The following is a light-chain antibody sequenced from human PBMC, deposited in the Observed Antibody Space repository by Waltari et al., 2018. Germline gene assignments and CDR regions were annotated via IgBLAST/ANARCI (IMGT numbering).Light chain of an antibody. CDR3: QQYNNWPIT. J-gene: IGKJ4*01. CDR2: GAV. CDR1: GSVTNN. Sequence: DIVMTQSPATLSVSPGERATISCRASGSVTNNLAWYPKRPGHPPRLLIHGAVTRATEIAARFTCSGSGTEFALTISNLQSEDFAVYYCQQYNNWPITFGGGTKVEIK. V-gene: IGKV3-15*01.